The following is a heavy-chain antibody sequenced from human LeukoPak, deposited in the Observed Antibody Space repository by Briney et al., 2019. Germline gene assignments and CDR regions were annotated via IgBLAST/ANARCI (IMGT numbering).Heavy chain of an antibody. D-gene: IGHD3-22*01. J-gene: IGHJ3*02. Sequence: GGSLRLSCTASGFTFGDYAMSWFRQAPGKGLEWVGFIRSKAYGGTTEYAASVKGRFTISRDDSKSIAYLQMNSLKTEDTAVYYCTRDLSVMIVVVIDAFDIWGQGTMVTVSS. CDR3: TRDLSVMIVVVIDAFDI. CDR1: GFTFGDYA. CDR2: IRSKAYGGTT. V-gene: IGHV3-49*03.